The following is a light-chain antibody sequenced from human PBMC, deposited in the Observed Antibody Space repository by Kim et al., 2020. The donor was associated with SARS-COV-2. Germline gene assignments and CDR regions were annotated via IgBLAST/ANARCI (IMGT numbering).Light chain of an antibody. J-gene: IGKJ1*01. V-gene: IGKV1-5*03. CDR1: QSIGTR. CDR3: QQYNSYPWT. Sequence: IQMTQSPSSLAASVGDRVTIACRASQSIGTRLNWYQQRPGKAPKLLIYKASSLESGVPSRFSGSGSGTEFTLTVSSLQPDDFATYYCQQYNSYPWTFGQGTKVDIK. CDR2: KAS.